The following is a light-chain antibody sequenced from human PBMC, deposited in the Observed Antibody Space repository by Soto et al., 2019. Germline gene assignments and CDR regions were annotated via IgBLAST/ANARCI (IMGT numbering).Light chain of an antibody. J-gene: IGLJ3*02. CDR2: EVS. V-gene: IGLV2-8*01. Sequence: QSALTQPPSASGYPGQSVTISCTGTSSDVGGYNYVSWYQQHPGKAPKLMIYEVSKRPSGVPDRFSGSKSGNTASLTVSGLQAEDEADYYCSSFAGSNNLRMFGGGTKLTVL. CDR1: SSDVGGYNY. CDR3: SSFAGSNNLRM.